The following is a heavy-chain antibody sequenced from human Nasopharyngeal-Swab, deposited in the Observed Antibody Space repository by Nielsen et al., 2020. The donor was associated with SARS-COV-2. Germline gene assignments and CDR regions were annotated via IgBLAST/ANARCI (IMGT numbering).Heavy chain of an antibody. CDR1: GFTLRSYA. V-gene: IGHV3-64D*08. D-gene: IGHD3-3*01. Sequence: GGSLRLSCPASGFTLRSYAMHWVRQAPGKGLEYVSAISSNGGSTYYADSVKGRFTISRDNSKNTLYLQMSSLRAEDTAVYYCVRLYDFWSGEPSWGQGTLVTVSS. J-gene: IGHJ5*02. CDR3: VRLYDFWSGEPS. CDR2: ISSNGGST.